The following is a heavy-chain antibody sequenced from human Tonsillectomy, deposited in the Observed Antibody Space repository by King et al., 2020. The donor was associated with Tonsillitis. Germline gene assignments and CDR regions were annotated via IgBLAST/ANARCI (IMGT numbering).Heavy chain of an antibody. D-gene: IGHD3-10*01. Sequence: QLVQSGAEVKKPGASVKVSCKASGYTFTGYYMNWVRQAPGQGLEWMGWINPNSGGTNYAQKFQGRVTMTRDTSINTAYMELSRLRSDDTAVYYCAREGSYNGSIKEAYNWFDPWGQGTLVTVSS. CDR2: INPNSGGT. J-gene: IGHJ5*02. CDR1: GYTFTGYY. V-gene: IGHV1-2*02. CDR3: AREGSYNGSIKEAYNWFDP.